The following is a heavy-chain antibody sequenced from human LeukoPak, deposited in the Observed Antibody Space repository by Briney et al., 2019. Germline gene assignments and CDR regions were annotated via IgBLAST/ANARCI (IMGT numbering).Heavy chain of an antibody. Sequence: PGGSLRLSCTVSGFTVSSNSMSWVRQAPGKGLEWAPFIYRDNTHNSDSVRGRFTISRDNSKNTLYLQMSSLRAEDTAVYYCARVSPNTVTTLQYFDYWGQGTLVTVSS. D-gene: IGHD4-17*01. CDR2: IYRDNT. V-gene: IGHV3-53*01. CDR1: GFTVSSNS. CDR3: ARVSPNTVTTLQYFDY. J-gene: IGHJ4*02.